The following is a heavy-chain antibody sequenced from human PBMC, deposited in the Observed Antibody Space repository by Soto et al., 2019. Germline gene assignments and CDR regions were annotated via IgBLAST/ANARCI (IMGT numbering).Heavy chain of an antibody. J-gene: IGHJ4*02. CDR2: INAGNGNT. CDR3: AREQWLGVDY. D-gene: IGHD6-19*01. CDR1: GYTFTKYA. Sequence: QVQLVQSGAEEKKPGASVKVSCKASGYTFTKYAMHWVRQAPGPSLEWMGWINAGNGNTKYSQKFQGRVTITRDTSASTAYMELSSLRSEDTAVYYCAREQWLGVDYWGQGTLVTVSS. V-gene: IGHV1-3*05.